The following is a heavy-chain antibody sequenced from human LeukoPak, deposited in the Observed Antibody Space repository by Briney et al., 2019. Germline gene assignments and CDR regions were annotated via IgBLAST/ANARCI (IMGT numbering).Heavy chain of an antibody. CDR3: ARHLPAAASGFDY. J-gene: IGHJ4*02. CDR2: ISYTGST. Sequence: PSETLSLTCTVSGASTSTYYLSWIRQPPGKGLEWIGYISYTGSTDYNPSLKSRVSISVDTSKNQFSLRLSSVTAADTAVYYCARHLPAAASGFDYWGPGTLVTVSS. D-gene: IGHD2-2*01. CDR1: GASTSTYY. V-gene: IGHV4-59*08.